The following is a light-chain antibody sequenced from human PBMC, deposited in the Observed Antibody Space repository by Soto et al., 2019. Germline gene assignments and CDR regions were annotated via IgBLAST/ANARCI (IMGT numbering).Light chain of an antibody. Sequence: EIVLTQSPGTLSLSQGERATLSCRDSQSVSSSYLAWYQQKPGQAPRLLIYGASSRATGIPDRFSGSGSGTDFTLTISRLEPEDFAVYYCQQYGSSPLITFGPGTRLEIK. CDR3: QQYGSSPLIT. CDR2: GAS. V-gene: IGKV3-20*01. CDR1: QSVSSSY. J-gene: IGKJ5*01.